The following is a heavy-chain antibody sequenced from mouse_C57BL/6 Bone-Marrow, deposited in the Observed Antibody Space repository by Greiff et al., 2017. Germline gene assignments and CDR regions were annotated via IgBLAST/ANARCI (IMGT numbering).Heavy chain of an antibody. J-gene: IGHJ4*01. CDR3: AREGYDYEYYYAMDY. Sequence: QVQLQQSDAELVKPGASVKISCKVSGYTFTDHTIHWMKQRPEQGLEWIGYIYPRDGSTKYNEKFKGKATLTADKSSSTAYMQLNSLTSEDSAVYFCAREGYDYEYYYAMDYWGQGTSVTVSS. D-gene: IGHD2-4*01. V-gene: IGHV1-78*01. CDR2: IYPRDGST. CDR1: GYTFTDHT.